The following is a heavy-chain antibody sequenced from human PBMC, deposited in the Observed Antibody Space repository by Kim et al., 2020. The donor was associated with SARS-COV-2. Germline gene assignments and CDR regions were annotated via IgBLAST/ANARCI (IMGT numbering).Heavy chain of an antibody. V-gene: IGHV3-9*01. CDR3: TKVTIRGVITPGRDYYGMDV. D-gene: IGHD3-10*01. J-gene: IGHJ6*02. CDR2: ITWNSGSL. Sequence: GGSLRLSCAASGFTFGDYAMNWVRQAPGKGLEWVSGITWNSGSLDYADSVKGRFTISRDNAKNSLYLQMNSLRPEDTALYYCTKVTIRGVITPGRDYYGMDVWGQVTAVTVS. CDR1: GFTFGDYA.